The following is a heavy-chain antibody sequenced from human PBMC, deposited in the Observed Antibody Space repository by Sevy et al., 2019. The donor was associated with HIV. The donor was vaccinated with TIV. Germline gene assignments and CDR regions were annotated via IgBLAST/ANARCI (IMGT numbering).Heavy chain of an antibody. Sequence: GGSLRLSCAVSAFTFNSYVMSWVRQAPGKGLEWVSTISASGGYTYYADSVKGRLTICRDNSKNTVYLQMNSLRAEDTAIYYCAKETIRGYYWGQGTVVTVSS. D-gene: IGHD6-25*01. CDR3: AKETIRGYY. CDR2: ISASGGYT. V-gene: IGHV3-23*01. CDR1: AFTFNSYV. J-gene: IGHJ4*02.